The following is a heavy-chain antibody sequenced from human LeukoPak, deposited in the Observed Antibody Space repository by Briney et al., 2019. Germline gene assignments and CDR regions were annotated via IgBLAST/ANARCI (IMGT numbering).Heavy chain of an antibody. D-gene: IGHD1-26*01. J-gene: IGHJ4*02. Sequence: GSLRLSCAASGFTVSSNYMSWVRQAPGKGLEWVSVIYSGGSTYYADSVKGRFTISRDNSKNTLYLQMNSLRAEDTAVYYCARGLSGWELYPAFDYWGQGTLVTISS. V-gene: IGHV3-66*01. CDR1: GFTVSSNY. CDR3: ARGLSGWELYPAFDY. CDR2: IYSGGST.